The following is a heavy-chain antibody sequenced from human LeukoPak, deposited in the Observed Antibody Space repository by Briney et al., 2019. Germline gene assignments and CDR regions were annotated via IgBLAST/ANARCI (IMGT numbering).Heavy chain of an antibody. Sequence: PSETLSLTCTVSGGSISTNYWSWIRQPAGKGPEWIGRIFASGSTNYNPSLKSRVTMSVDTSKNQFSLKLSSVTAADTAVYYCAREVWGVVIPVYYYYYMDVWGKGTTVTVSS. V-gene: IGHV4-4*07. CDR2: IFASGST. CDR3: AREVWGVVIPVYYYYYMDV. J-gene: IGHJ6*03. CDR1: GGSISTNY. D-gene: IGHD3-3*01.